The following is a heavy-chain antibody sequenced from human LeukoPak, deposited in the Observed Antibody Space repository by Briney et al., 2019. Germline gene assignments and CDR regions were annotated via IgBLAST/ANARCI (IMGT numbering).Heavy chain of an antibody. J-gene: IGHJ1*01. V-gene: IGHV3-30*18. CDR1: GFTFSSYG. CDR2: ISYDGSNK. Sequence: PGGSLRLSCAASGFTFSSYGMHWVRQAPGKGLEWVAVISYDGSNKYYADSVKGRFTISRDNSKNTLYLQMNSLRAEDTAVYYCAKDEYFQYWGQGTLVTVSS. CDR3: AKDEYFQY.